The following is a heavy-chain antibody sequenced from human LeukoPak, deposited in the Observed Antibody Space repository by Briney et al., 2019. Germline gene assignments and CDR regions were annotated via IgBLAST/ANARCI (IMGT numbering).Heavy chain of an antibody. J-gene: IGHJ4*02. V-gene: IGHV3-23*01. CDR2: ISGSGGST. CDR3: ASWWELLRGVDY. Sequence: GGSLRLSCAASGFTFSSYAMGWVRQAPGKGLEWVSAISGSGGSTYYADSVKGRFTISRDNSKNTLYLQMNSLRAEDTAVYYCASWWELLRGVDYWGQGTLVTVSS. CDR1: GFTFSSYA. D-gene: IGHD1-26*01.